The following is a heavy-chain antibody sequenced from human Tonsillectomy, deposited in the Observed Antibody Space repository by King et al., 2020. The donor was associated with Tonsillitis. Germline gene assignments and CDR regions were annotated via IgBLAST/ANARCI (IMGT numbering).Heavy chain of an antibody. CDR3: ARGYGSPPPKYFDL. V-gene: IGHV4-34*01. Sequence: VQLQQWGAGLLKPSETLSLTCAVYGGSFSGYYWSWIRQHPGKGLEWIGEINHSGSTNYNPSLKSRVTISVDTSKNQFSLKLSSVTAADTAVYYCARGYGSPPPKYFDLWGRGTLVTVSS. J-gene: IGHJ2*01. D-gene: IGHD4-17*01. CDR2: INHSGST. CDR1: GGSFSGYY.